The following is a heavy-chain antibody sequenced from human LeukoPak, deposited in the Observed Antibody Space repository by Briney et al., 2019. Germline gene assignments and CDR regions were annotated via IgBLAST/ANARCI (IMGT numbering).Heavy chain of an antibody. V-gene: IGHV5-51*01. CDR3: TTAQDGNFYWDY. D-gene: IGHD3-9*01. CDR1: GYSFTSYW. J-gene: IGHJ4*02. CDR2: IYPGDSDT. Sequence: GESLKISCKGSGYSFTSYWIGWVRQMPGKGLEWMGIIYPGDSDTSYSPSFQGHIIISADKSINAAYLQWDSLRASDTAIYFCTTAQDGNFYWDYWGQGTLVTVSS.